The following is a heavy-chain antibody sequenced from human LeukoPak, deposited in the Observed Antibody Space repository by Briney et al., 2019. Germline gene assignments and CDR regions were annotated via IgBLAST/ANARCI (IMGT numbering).Heavy chain of an antibody. CDR1: GFSLSTSGMC. V-gene: IGHV2-70*11. Sequence: GSGPALLKPTPSLTLTCTFSGFSLSTSGMCVSWIRQPPGKALEWLARIDWDNDKYYSTSLKTRLTISNDTSKNQVLLTMTNMDPVDTATYYCARMVVGSTTGDDYWGQGTLVTVSS. J-gene: IGHJ4*02. CDR3: ARMVVGSTTGDDY. D-gene: IGHD1-26*01. CDR2: IDWDNDK.